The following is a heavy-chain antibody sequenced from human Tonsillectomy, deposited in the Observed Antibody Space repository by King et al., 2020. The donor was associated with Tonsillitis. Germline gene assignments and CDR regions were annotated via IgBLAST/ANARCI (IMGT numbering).Heavy chain of an antibody. V-gene: IGHV3-30-3*01. D-gene: IGHD3-16*01. CDR2: ISYDGSNK. CDR3: ARDRYSVSGSMDV. CDR1: GFTFSTYA. J-gene: IGHJ6*02. Sequence: VQLVESGGGVVQPGRSLRLSCAASGFTFSTYAMHWVRQAPGKGLEGVAVISYDGSNKYFADSAKGRFTFSRDNSKNTLALQMNSLRAEDTAVYYCARDRYSVSGSMDVWGQGTTVTVSS.